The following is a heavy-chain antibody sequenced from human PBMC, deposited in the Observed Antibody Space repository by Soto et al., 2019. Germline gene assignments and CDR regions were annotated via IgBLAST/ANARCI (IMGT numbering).Heavy chain of an antibody. CDR3: AREPTYYYDSSGWLDPNWFDP. Sequence: EVQLVESGGGLVQPGGSLRLSCAASGFTYSSYWMSWVRQAPGKGLEWVANIKQDGSEKYYVDSVKGRITISRDNAKNSLYLQMNSLRAEDTAVYYCAREPTYYYDSSGWLDPNWFDPWGQGTLVTVSS. J-gene: IGHJ5*02. D-gene: IGHD3-22*01. V-gene: IGHV3-7*03. CDR2: IKQDGSEK. CDR1: GFTYSSYW.